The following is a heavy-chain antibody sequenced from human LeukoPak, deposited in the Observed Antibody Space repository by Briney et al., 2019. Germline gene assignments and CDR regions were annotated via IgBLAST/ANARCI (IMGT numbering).Heavy chain of an antibody. CDR3: ARVWDYYGSGNKAYYGMDV. J-gene: IGHJ6*04. Sequence: GSSVKVSCKASGGTFSSYAISWVRQAPGQGLEWMGGIIPIFGTANYAQKFQGRVTITADESTSTAYMELSSLRSEDTAVYYCARVWDYYGSGNKAYYGMDVWGKGTTVTVSP. CDR1: GGTFSSYA. D-gene: IGHD3-10*01. CDR2: IIPIFGTA. V-gene: IGHV1-69*01.